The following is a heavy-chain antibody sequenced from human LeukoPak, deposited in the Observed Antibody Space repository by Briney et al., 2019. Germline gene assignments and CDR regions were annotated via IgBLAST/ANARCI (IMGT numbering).Heavy chain of an antibody. CDR1: GDSVSSNSAA. CDR3: ARDQGPYDFWSGIEYYFDY. D-gene: IGHD3-3*01. V-gene: IGHV6-1*01. J-gene: IGHJ4*02. CDR2: TYYRSKWYN. Sequence: SQTLSLTCAISGDSVSSNSAAWNWIRQSPSRGLEWLGRTYYRSKWYNDYAVSVKSRITINPDTSKNRFSLQLNSVTPEDTAVYYCARDQGPYDFWSGIEYYFDYWGQGTLVTVSS.